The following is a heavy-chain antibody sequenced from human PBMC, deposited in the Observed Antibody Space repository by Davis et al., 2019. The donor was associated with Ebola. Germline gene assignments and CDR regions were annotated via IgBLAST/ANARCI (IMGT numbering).Heavy chain of an antibody. Sequence: GESLKISCAASGFTFSHAWMNWVRQAPGKGLEWVGRIKSNTDGGTIDYAAPVKGRFTISRDDSKNTLYLQMNSLKTEDTAVYYCTTGAVEMLDSWGQGTLVTVSS. V-gene: IGHV3-15*07. CDR3: TTGAVEMLDS. D-gene: IGHD5-24*01. CDR1: GFTFSHAW. CDR2: IKSNTDGGTI. J-gene: IGHJ4*02.